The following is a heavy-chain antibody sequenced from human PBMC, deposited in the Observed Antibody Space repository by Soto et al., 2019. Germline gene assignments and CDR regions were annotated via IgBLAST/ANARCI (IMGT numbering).Heavy chain of an antibody. CDR2: ISGSGATT. D-gene: IGHD6-19*01. V-gene: IGHV3-23*01. Sequence: GESLKISCAASGFTFSSYAMSWVRQAPGKGLEWVSAISGSGATTYYADSVKGRFTISRDNSKNTLYLHMNSLRVEDTAVYYCANPPSGWSPFDYWGQGTLVTVSS. CDR3: ANPPSGWSPFDY. CDR1: GFTFSSYA. J-gene: IGHJ4*02.